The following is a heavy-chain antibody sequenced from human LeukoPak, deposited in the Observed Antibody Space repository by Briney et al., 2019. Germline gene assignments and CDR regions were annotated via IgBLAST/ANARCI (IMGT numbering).Heavy chain of an antibody. D-gene: IGHD2-2*02. Sequence: GSSVKLSCKASGATFSSYAISWVRQATGQALEWMGGIIPIFGTANYAQKFQGRVTITADESTSTAYMELSSLRSEDTAVYYCARYCSSTSCYNGDYWGQGTMVTVSS. J-gene: IGHJ4*02. V-gene: IGHV1-69*01. CDR3: ARYCSSTSCYNGDY. CDR2: IIPIFGTA. CDR1: GATFSSYA.